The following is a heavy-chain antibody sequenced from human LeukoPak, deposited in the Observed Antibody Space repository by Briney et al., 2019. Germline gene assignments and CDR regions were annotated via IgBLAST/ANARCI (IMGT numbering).Heavy chain of an antibody. D-gene: IGHD3-10*01. J-gene: IGHJ5*02. CDR3: ARDGYYYGSGSYYNNWFDP. V-gene: IGHV4-38-2*02. CDR2: IYHSGST. CDR1: GYSTSSGYY. Sequence: SETLSLTCAVSGYSTSSGYYWGWIRQPPGKGLEWIGSIYHSGSTYYNPSLKSRVTISVDTSKNQFSLKLSSVTAADTAVYYCARDGYYYGSGSYYNNWFDPWGQGTLVTVSS.